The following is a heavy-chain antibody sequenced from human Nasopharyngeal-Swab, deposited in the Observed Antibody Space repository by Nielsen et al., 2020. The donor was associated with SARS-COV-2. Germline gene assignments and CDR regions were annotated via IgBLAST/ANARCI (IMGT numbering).Heavy chain of an antibody. Sequence: SETLSLTCAVDGWSFSGYYWSWIRQPPGKGLEWIGEINHSGGTRYNPSLKSRVIISVDTSKNQLSLKLTSLTAADTGVYFCARLNYDFGGLYGVDVWGQGTTVTVSS. V-gene: IGHV4-34*01. J-gene: IGHJ6*02. D-gene: IGHD3-3*01. CDR1: GWSFSGYY. CDR3: ARLNYDFGGLYGVDV. CDR2: INHSGGT.